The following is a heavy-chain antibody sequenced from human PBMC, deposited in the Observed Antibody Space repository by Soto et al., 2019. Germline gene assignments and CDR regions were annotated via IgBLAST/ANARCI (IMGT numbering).Heavy chain of an antibody. V-gene: IGHV1-69*02. D-gene: IGHD5-18*01. Sequence: QVQLVQSGAEVKKPGSSVKVSCKASGGTFSSYTISWVRQAPGQGLEWMGRIIPILGIANYAQKFQGRVTITADKSTSTAYMELSSLRSEDTAVYYCATLRGDTAMAPEGGYFDLWGRGTLVTVSS. CDR3: ATLRGDTAMAPEGGYFDL. CDR1: GGTFSSYT. CDR2: IIPILGIA. J-gene: IGHJ2*01.